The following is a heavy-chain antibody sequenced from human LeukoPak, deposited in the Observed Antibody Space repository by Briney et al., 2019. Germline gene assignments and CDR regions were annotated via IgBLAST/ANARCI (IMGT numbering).Heavy chain of an antibody. CDR1: GFIFSNAW. Sequence: SGRCLRLSHAFSGFIFSNAWMSWVREEPGKGLEWGGRIKSKTDGWTTDYAAPVKGRFTISRDDSKNTLYLQMNSLKTEDTAVYYCTTDGLWFGQLIYWGQGTLVTVSS. CDR2: IKSKTDGWTT. CDR3: TTDGLWFGQLIY. J-gene: IGHJ4*02. D-gene: IGHD3-10*01. V-gene: IGHV3-15*01.